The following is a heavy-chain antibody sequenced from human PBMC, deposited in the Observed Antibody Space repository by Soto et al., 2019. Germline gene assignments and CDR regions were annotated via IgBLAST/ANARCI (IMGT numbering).Heavy chain of an antibody. CDR3: ARDKGSSSDKYYYYGMDV. D-gene: IGHD6-6*01. CDR2: IWYDGSNK. J-gene: IGHJ6*02. V-gene: IGHV3-33*01. Sequence: GGSLRLSCAASGFTFSSYGMHWVRQAPGKGLEWVAVIWYDGSNKYYADSVKGRFTISRDNSKNTLYLQMNSLRSEDTAVYYCARDKGSSSDKYYYYGMDVWGQGTTVTVSS. CDR1: GFTFSSYG.